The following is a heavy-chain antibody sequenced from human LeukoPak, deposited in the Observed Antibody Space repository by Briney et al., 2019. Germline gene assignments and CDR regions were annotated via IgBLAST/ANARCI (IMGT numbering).Heavy chain of an antibody. J-gene: IGHJ4*02. CDR1: GYTFTIYG. V-gene: IGHV1-18*03. CDR2: ISTYNGNT. CDR3: ASDRGRYFDG. Sequence: GASVNLSLTSSGYTFTIYGNSWVRHRPGQGLELVGLISTYNGNTNYAQKLQGRVTMTTDTSKSTAYMELRSVGYDAVAVYYYASDRGRYFDGWGQGTLVTVSS. D-gene: IGHD3-10*01.